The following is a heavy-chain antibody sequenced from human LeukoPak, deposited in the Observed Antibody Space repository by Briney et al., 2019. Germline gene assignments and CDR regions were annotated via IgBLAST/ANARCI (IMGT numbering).Heavy chain of an antibody. D-gene: IGHD6-19*01. J-gene: IGHJ3*01. CDR3: STHKGYTSGWYKYTYDV. CDR2: IKPADSDT. CDR1: GYSFTSHW. Sequence: GESLKISCKGSGYSFTSHWIGWVRQISGKGLEWMGIIKPADSDTRYSPPFQGQVTISVDKSINTAYLQCSSLKASDSAMYYCSTHKGYTSGWYKYTYDVWGQGSMVTASS. V-gene: IGHV5-51*01.